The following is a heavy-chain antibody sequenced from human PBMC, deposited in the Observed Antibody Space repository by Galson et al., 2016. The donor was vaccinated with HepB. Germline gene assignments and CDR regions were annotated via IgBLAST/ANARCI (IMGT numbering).Heavy chain of an antibody. CDR1: GFTFSDYG. CDR3: ARDTAFTTGWYAFDY. J-gene: IGHJ4*02. CDR2: IWYDGSPQ. Sequence: SLRLSCAASGFTFSDYGMHWVRQAPGKGLEWVAVIWYDGSPQFYADSVRGRFSIPRDNSKNTLYLQMNSLRAEDTAMYYCARDTAFTTGWYAFDYWGQGNPVTVPS. V-gene: IGHV3-33*01. D-gene: IGHD6-19*01.